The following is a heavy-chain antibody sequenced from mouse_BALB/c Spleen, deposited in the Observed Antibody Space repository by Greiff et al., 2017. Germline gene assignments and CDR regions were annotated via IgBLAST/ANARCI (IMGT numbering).Heavy chain of an antibody. J-gene: IGHJ3*01. Sequence: DVKLVESGGGLVKPGGSLKLSFAASGFTFSDYYMYWVRQTPEKRLEWVATISDGGSYTYYPDSVKGRFTISRDNAKNNLYLQMSSLKSEDTAMYYCARGGLRRDAWFAYWGQGTLVTVSA. V-gene: IGHV5-4*02. CDR2: ISDGGSYT. CDR3: ARGGLRRDAWFAY. D-gene: IGHD2-4*01. CDR1: GFTFSDYY.